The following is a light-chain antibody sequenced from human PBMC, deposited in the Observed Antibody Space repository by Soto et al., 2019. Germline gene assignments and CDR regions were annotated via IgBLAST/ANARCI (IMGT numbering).Light chain of an antibody. Sequence: SPATVSLKQGERATLSCRASQSASINLAWYQQKPGQTPRLLIYGASTRATGVPARFSGSGSGTEFTLTISSLQSEDFAVYYCQQYNSYSWPFGQGTMV. V-gene: IGKV3-15*01. CDR2: GAS. CDR1: QSASIN. CDR3: QQYNSYSWP. J-gene: IGKJ1*01.